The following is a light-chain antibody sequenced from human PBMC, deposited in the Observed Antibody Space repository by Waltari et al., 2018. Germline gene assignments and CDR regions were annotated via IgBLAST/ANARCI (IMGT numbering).Light chain of an antibody. CDR1: QGVSGY. V-gene: IGKV3-11*01. CDR2: VTS. J-gene: IGKJ1*01. CDR3: LQRSLWPWT. Sequence: IVLTQSPATLSLSPGERATLSCRASQGVSGYLAWYQQKPGQAPRLLIYVTSKRATGIPARFSGSGSGTDSTLTISSLEPEDFAVYYCLQRSLWPWTFGQGTKVEI.